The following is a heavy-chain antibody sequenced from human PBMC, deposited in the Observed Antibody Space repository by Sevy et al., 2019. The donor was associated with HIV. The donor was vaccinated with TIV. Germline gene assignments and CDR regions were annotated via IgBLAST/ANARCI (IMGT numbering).Heavy chain of an antibody. CDR3: AREPYFFDKSGYFWDY. CDR2: VYHTGST. J-gene: IGHJ4*02. CDR1: GVSVTSDTYY. Sequence: SETLSLTCAVSGVSVTSDTYYWSWIRQPPGKGLEWIGYVYHTGSTNYGPSFKSRVTISLDTSKNQFSLRLFSVAAADTAMYYCAREPYFFDKSGYFWDYWGQGILVTVSS. V-gene: IGHV4-61*01. D-gene: IGHD3-22*01.